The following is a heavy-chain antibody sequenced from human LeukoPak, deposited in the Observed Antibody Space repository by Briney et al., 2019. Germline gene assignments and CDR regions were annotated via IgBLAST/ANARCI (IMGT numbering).Heavy chain of an antibody. CDR1: GGSISAYY. Sequence: SETLSLTCTVSGGSISAYYWNWIRQSPGKGLDCIGYIYDSGPDNYNPSLKSRVAISIDTSKNQFSLKVNSLTAADTALYFCARKNFYPSWYFDVWGRGNLVTVSS. J-gene: IGHJ2*01. CDR3: ARKNFYPSWYFDV. D-gene: IGHD3-3*01. V-gene: IGHV4-59*08. CDR2: IYDSGPD.